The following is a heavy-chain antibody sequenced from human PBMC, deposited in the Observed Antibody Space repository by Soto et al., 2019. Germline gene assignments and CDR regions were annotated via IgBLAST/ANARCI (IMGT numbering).Heavy chain of an antibody. CDR2: IYWNDDK. V-gene: IGHV2-5*01. Sequence: QITLKESGPTLVKPTQTLTLTCTFSGFSLSTSGVGVGWIRQPPGKALEWLALIYWNDDKPYSPSLKSRLTITKDTSKNQVVLTMTNMDPVDTATYYCAHTVTIFGVVIMGSYFDYWGQGTLVTVSS. J-gene: IGHJ4*02. D-gene: IGHD3-3*01. CDR1: GFSLSTSGVG. CDR3: AHTVTIFGVVIMGSYFDY.